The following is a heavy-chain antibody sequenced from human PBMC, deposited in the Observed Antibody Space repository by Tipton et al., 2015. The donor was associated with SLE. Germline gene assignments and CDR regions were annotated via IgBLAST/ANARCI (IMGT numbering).Heavy chain of an antibody. V-gene: IGHV3-43D*04. J-gene: IGHJ6*02. CDR3: AKEQYSRGWYDGMDV. CDR2: ISWDGGST. Sequence: SLRLSCVASGFTFDDYAIHWVRQAPGKGLGWVSLISWDGGSTYYADPVKGRFTISRDNSKNSLYLQMNSLRAEDTALYYCAKEQYSRGWYDGMDVWGQGTTVTVSS. CDR1: GFTFDDYA. D-gene: IGHD6-19*01.